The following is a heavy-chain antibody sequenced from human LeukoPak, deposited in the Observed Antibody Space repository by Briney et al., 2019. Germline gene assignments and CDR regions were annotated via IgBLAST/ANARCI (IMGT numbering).Heavy chain of an antibody. V-gene: IGHV3-48*01. CDR1: GFTFSSHS. CDR2: ISSSSSTI. CDR3: AKVEASTVSLSYGVDV. Sequence: GGSLRLSCAASGFTFSSHSMNWVRQAPGKGLEWVSYISSSSSTIYYADSVKGRFTISRDNAKNTLYLQMNSLRVEDTAVYYCAKVEASTVSLSYGVDVWGQGTTVTVSS. J-gene: IGHJ6*02. D-gene: IGHD3-3*02.